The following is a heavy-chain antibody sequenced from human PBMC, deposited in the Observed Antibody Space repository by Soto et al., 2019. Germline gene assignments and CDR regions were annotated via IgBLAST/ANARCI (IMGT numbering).Heavy chain of an antibody. V-gene: IGHV1-3*01. Sequence: ASVKVSCKASGYSFSTHSIHWVRQAPGQGLEWMGWINGGNGNTKYSQKFRDRVTITRDASASTGYMELSSLRSGDTAVYYCARGKGMEENYYYYGMDVWGKGTTVTVSS. CDR1: GYSFSTHS. J-gene: IGHJ6*04. D-gene: IGHD1-1*01. CDR3: ARGKGMEENYYYYGMDV. CDR2: INGGNGNT.